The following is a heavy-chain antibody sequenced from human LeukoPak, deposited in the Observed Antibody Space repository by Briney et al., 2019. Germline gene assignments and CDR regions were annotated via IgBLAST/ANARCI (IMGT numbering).Heavy chain of an antibody. D-gene: IGHD3-22*01. CDR2: ISGSGGST. CDR3: AKRGVVIRVILVGFHKEAYYFDS. V-gene: IGHV3-23*01. Sequence: GGSLRLSCAVSGNTLSNYGMSWVRQGPGKGLEWVAGISGSGGSTNYADSVKGRFTISRDNRKNTLYLQMNSLRAEDTAVYFCAKRGVVIRVILVGFHKEAYYFDSWGQGALVTVSS. J-gene: IGHJ4*02. CDR1: GNTLSNYG.